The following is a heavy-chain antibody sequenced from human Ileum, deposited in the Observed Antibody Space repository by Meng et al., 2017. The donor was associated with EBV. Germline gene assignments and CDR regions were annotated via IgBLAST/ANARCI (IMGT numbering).Heavy chain of an antibody. J-gene: IGHJ4*02. V-gene: IGHV1-18*01. CDR2: LIAVFDKT. Sequence: QFQLVQSGAEVKKPGXPVMVSCKASGYTFTSHGISWVRQAPGQGLEWMGGLIAVFDKTKAAPRFQDRVTFTADESTSTAYMELSSLTFDDTAVYFCARGRRNEPLFDYWGQGTLVTVSS. D-gene: IGHD1-14*01. CDR1: GYTFTSHG. CDR3: ARGRRNEPLFDY.